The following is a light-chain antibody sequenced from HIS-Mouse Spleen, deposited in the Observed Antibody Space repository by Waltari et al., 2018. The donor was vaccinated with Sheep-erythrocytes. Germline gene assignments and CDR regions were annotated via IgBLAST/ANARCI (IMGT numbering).Light chain of an antibody. CDR3: CSYAGSYNHV. CDR1: SSDVGGYNY. V-gene: IGLV2-11*01. J-gene: IGLJ1*01. CDR2: DVS. Sequence: QSALTQPRSVSGSPGQSVTISCTGTSSDVGGYNYVSWYQQHPGKAPKPILYDVSKRPSGVPVRFSGSKSGNTASLTISGLQAEDEADYYCCSYAGSYNHVFATGTKVTVL.